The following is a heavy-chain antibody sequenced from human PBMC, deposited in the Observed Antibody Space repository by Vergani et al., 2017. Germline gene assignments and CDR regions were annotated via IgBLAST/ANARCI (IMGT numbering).Heavy chain of an antibody. CDR3: ASSRILYYYGMDV. V-gene: IGHV4-38-2*01. D-gene: IGHD5-18*01. CDR2: IYHSGST. CDR1: GYSISSGYY. Sequence: QVQLQESGPGLVKPSETLSPTCAVSGYSISSGYYWGWIRQPPGKGLEWIGSIYHSGSTYYNPSLKSRVTISVDTSKNQFSLKLSSVTAADTAVYYCASSRILYYYGMDVWGQGTTVTVSS. J-gene: IGHJ6*02.